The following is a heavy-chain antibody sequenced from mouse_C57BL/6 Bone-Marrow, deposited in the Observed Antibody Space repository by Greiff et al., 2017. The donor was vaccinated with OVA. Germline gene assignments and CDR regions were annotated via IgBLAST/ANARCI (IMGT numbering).Heavy chain of an antibody. J-gene: IGHJ2*01. Sequence: QVQLQQSGAELARPGASVKLSCKASGYTFTSYGISWVKQRTGQGLEWIGEIYPRSGNTYYNERFKGKATLTADKSSSTAYIELRSLTSEDSAVYFCAVITTVVATRYFDYWGQGTTLTVSS. CDR3: AVITTVVATRYFDY. CDR2: IYPRSGNT. V-gene: IGHV1-81*01. D-gene: IGHD1-1*01. CDR1: GYTFTSYG.